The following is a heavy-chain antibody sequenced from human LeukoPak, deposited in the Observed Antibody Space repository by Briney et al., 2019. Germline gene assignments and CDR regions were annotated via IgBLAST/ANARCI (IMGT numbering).Heavy chain of an antibody. CDR3: ARDGILWFGELHDAFDI. CDR2: ISSSGSTI. CDR1: GFTFSDYY. Sequence: GGSLRLSCAASGFTFSDYYMSWIRQAPGKGLEWVSYISSSGSTIYYADSVKGRFTVSRDNAKNSLYLQMNSLRAEDTAVYYCARDGILWFGELHDAFDIWGQGTMVTVSS. J-gene: IGHJ3*02. V-gene: IGHV3-11*01. D-gene: IGHD3-10*01.